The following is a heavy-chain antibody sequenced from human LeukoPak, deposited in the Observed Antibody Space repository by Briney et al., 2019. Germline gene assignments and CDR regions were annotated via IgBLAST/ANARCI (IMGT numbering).Heavy chain of an antibody. Sequence: SETLSLTCTVSGGSISSYYWTWIRRPPGKGLEWIGCLYNGGKAKYNPSLDSRVTISLDASKSQFSLKLSSVTAADTAVYYCARVGNSSSSRPRPYYYYYYMDVWGKGTTVTVSS. CDR3: ARVGNSSSSRPRPYYYYYYMDV. V-gene: IGHV4-59*01. D-gene: IGHD6-6*01. J-gene: IGHJ6*03. CDR2: LYNGGKA. CDR1: GGSISSYY.